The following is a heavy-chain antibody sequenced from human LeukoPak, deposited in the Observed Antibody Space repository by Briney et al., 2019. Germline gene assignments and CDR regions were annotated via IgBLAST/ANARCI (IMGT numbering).Heavy chain of an antibody. V-gene: IGHV3-23*01. CDR3: ARDFYQRGD. J-gene: IGHJ4*02. CDR2: TSGSGLSP. CDR1: GFTFSSYA. D-gene: IGHD2/OR15-2a*01. Sequence: GGSLRLSCVASGFTFSSYAMNWVRQAPGKGLEWVSATSGSGLSPYYADSVKGRFTISRDNAKNTLYLQVSSLRADDTAIYYCARDFYQRGDWGQGTLVTVSS.